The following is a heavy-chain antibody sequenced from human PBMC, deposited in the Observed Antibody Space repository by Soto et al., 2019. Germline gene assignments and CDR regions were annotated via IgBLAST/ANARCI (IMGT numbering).Heavy chain of an antibody. CDR3: ARAPKVSGSSQTRPDF. Sequence: SETLSLTCSIYSGSFSGYYWSWIRQPPGKGLEWIGEISQSGNTNYSPSLKSRVSISIDTSKKQFSLNLASVSAADTAVYYCARAPKVSGSSQTRPDFWGQGTLVTVSS. CDR2: ISQSGNT. J-gene: IGHJ4*02. CDR1: SGSFSGYY. V-gene: IGHV4-34*01. D-gene: IGHD6-6*01.